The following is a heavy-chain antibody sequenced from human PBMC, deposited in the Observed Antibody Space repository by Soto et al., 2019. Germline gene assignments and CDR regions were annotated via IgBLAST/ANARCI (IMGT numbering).Heavy chain of an antibody. CDR2: ISYDGSNK. CDR3: AKEVWSGPMDV. Sequence: QVQLVESGGGVVQPGRSLRLSRAASGFTFSSYGMHWVRQAPGKGLEWVAVISYDGSNKYYADSVKGRFTISRDNSKNTLNLQMNSLRAEDTAVYYCAKEVWSGPMDVWGQGTTVTVSS. J-gene: IGHJ6*02. V-gene: IGHV3-30*18. D-gene: IGHD3-3*01. CDR1: GFTFSSYG.